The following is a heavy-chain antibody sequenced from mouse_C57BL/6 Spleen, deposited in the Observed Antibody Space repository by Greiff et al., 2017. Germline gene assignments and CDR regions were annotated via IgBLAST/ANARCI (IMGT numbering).Heavy chain of an antibody. CDR1: GYAFSSSW. J-gene: IGHJ4*01. CDR3: ARGDGHYAMDY. CDR2: IYPGDGGT. Sequence: QVQLQQSGPELVKPGASVKISCKASGYAFSSSWMNWVKQRPGKGLEWIGRIYPGDGGTNYNGKFKGKATLTADKSSSTAYMQLSSLTSADSAVYYCARGDGHYAMDYWGQGTSVTVSS. D-gene: IGHD2-3*01. V-gene: IGHV1-82*01.